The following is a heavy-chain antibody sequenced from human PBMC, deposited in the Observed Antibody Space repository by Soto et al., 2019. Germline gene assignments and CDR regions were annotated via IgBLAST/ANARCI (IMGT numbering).Heavy chain of an antibody. CDR3: ARTTAVAGTPEFDY. Sequence: QVQLVESGGGVVQPGRSLRLSCEASGFTFSSFSLHWVRQAPGKGLEWLALISYDGSNKYNADSVKGRFAISRDNSKNTLYLQVNSLRPEDTAVYYCARTTAVAGTPEFDYWGQGTLVTVSS. CDR2: ISYDGSNK. D-gene: IGHD6-19*01. V-gene: IGHV3-30*09. CDR1: GFTFSSFS. J-gene: IGHJ4*02.